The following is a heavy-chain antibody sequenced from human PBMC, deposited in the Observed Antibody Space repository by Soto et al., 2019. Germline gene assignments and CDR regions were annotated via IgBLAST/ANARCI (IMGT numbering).Heavy chain of an antibody. J-gene: IGHJ5*02. CDR3: AIAYYGSGSYYSSPYNWFDP. Sequence: ASVKVSCEASGGSYSSYAISWVRQAPGRGLEWMGGIIPIFGTANYAQKFQGRVTITADESTSTAYMELSSLRSEDTAVYYCAIAYYGSGSYYSSPYNWFDPWGQGTLVTVSS. CDR1: GGSYSSYA. V-gene: IGHV1-69*13. CDR2: IIPIFGTA. D-gene: IGHD3-10*01.